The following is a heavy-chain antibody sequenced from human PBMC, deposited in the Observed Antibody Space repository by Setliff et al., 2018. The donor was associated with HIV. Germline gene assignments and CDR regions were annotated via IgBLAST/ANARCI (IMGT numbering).Heavy chain of an antibody. CDR3: ARYCGGDCYPSAYYMDV. J-gene: IGHJ6*03. V-gene: IGHV4-31*03. CDR1: GGSISSGGYY. D-gene: IGHD2-21*01. Sequence: SETLSLTCTVSGGSISSGGYYWSWIRQHPGKGLEWIGYIYYSGRTYYNPSLKSRVTISVDTSEIQFSLKLSSVTAAGTAVYYCARYCGGDCYPSAYYMDVWGKGTTVTVSS. CDR2: IYYSGRT.